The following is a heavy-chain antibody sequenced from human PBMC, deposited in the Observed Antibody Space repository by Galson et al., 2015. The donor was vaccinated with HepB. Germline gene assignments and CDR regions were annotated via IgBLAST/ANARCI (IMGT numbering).Heavy chain of an antibody. Sequence: SLRLSCAASGFTFSSYGMHWVRQAPGKGLEWVAVISYDGSNKYYADSVKGRFTISRDNSKNTLYLQMNSLRAEDTAVYYCAKDIVVVVAATLGEYFQHWGQGTLVTVSS. D-gene: IGHD2-15*01. CDR3: AKDIVVVVAATLGEYFQH. CDR1: GFTFSSYG. V-gene: IGHV3-30*18. CDR2: ISYDGSNK. J-gene: IGHJ1*01.